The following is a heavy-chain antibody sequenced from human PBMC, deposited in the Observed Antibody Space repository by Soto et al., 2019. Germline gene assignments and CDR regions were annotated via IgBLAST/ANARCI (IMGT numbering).Heavy chain of an antibody. Sequence: PGVSLRLSCAASEFTVSYNYMSWVRQAPGKGLEWVSVIYSGGNTYYADSVKGRFTISRDNSKNTLYLQMNSLRAEDTAVYYCAKDSTTVTNYYFDYWGQGTLVTVSS. V-gene: IGHV3-53*05. CDR2: IYSGGNT. J-gene: IGHJ4*02. CDR1: EFTVSYNY. CDR3: AKDSTTVTNYYFDY. D-gene: IGHD4-17*01.